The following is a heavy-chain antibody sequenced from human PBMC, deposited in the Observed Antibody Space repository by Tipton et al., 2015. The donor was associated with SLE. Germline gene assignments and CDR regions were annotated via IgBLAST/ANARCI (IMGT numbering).Heavy chain of an antibody. CDR3: ARLSASIGY. D-gene: IGHD2/OR15-2a*01. Sequence: TLSLTCTVSGDSISGSSYYWGWIRQPPGKGLEWIGSIYFTGSTYNRPSLKSRVTISVDTSKNHFSLNLTSVTAADTALYYCARLSASIGYWGQGALVTVSS. CDR2: IYFTGST. V-gene: IGHV4-39*07. J-gene: IGHJ4*02. CDR1: GDSISGSSYY.